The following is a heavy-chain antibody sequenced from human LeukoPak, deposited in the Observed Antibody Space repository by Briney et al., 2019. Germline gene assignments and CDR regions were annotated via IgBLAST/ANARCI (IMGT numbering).Heavy chain of an antibody. D-gene: IGHD3-3*01. Sequence: ASVKVSCKASGYTFTSYGISWVRQAPGQGLEWMGWISAYNGNTNYAQKLQGRVTMTTDTSTSTAYMELRSLRSDDTAVYYCARGYYDFWSGYYTWRSPPNWFDPWGQGTLVTVSS. J-gene: IGHJ5*02. CDR3: ARGYYDFWSGYYTWRSPPNWFDP. CDR2: ISAYNGNT. V-gene: IGHV1-18*01. CDR1: GYTFTSYG.